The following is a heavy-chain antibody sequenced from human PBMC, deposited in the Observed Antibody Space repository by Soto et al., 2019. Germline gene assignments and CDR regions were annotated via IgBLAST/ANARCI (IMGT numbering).Heavy chain of an antibody. J-gene: IGHJ3*02. V-gene: IGHV3-53*01. Sequence: EVQLVESGGGLIQPGGSLRLSCAASGFTVSSNYMSWVRQAPGKGLEWVSVIYSGGSTYYADSVKGRFTISRDNSKNTLYLQMNSLRAEDTAVYYCARAATYGDYFQGTNAHDAFDIWGQGTMVTVSS. CDR2: IYSGGST. CDR3: ARAATYGDYFQGTNAHDAFDI. CDR1: GFTVSSNY. D-gene: IGHD4-17*01.